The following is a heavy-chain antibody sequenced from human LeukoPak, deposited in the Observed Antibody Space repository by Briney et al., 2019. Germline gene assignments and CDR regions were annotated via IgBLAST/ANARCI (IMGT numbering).Heavy chain of an antibody. V-gene: IGHV4-34*01. CDR2: INHSGST. CDR3: ARGPIKIQLWLPRAAPFDY. D-gene: IGHD5-18*01. CDR1: GGSFSGYY. Sequence: SETLSLTCAVYGGSFSGYYWSWIRQPPGKGLEWIGEINHSGSTNYNPSLKSRVTISVDTSKNQFSLKLSSVTAADTAVYYCARGPIKIQLWLPRAAPFDYWGQGTLVTVSS. J-gene: IGHJ4*02.